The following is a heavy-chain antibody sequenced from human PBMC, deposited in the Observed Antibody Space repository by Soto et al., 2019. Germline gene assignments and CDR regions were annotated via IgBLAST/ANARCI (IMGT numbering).Heavy chain of an antibody. CDR1: GGSISSYY. J-gene: IGHJ3*02. V-gene: IGHV4-59*01. Sequence: PSETLSLTCTVSGGSISSYYWSWIRQPPGKGLEWIGYIYYSGSTNYNPSLKSRVTISVDTSKNQFSLKLSSVTAADTAVYYCARAEEVLDAFDIWGQGTMVTVSS. CDR3: ARAEEVLDAFDI. CDR2: IYYSGST.